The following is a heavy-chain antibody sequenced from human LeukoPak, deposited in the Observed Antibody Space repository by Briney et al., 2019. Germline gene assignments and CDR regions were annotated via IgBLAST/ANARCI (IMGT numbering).Heavy chain of an antibody. CDR1: GFTVSSNY. CDR3: ARHPYYDFWSGYYPFDY. J-gene: IGHJ4*02. V-gene: IGHV4-39*01. D-gene: IGHD3-3*01. Sequence: PGGSLRLSCAASGFTVSSNYMSWVRQPPGKGLEWIGSIYYSGSTYYNPSLKSRVTISVDTSKNQFSLKLSSVTAADTAVYYCARHPYYDFWSGYYPFDYWGQGTLVTVSS. CDR2: IYYSGST.